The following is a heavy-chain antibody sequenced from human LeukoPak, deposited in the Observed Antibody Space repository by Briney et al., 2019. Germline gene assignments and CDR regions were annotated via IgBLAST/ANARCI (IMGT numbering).Heavy chain of an antibody. D-gene: IGHD3-3*01. V-gene: IGHV1-8*03. CDR2: MNPNSGNT. CDR3: ARGANRGYDFWSGYYTRANWFDP. J-gene: IGHJ5*02. Sequence: ASVKVSCKASGYTFTSYDINWVRQATGQGLEWMGWMNPNSGNTGYAQKFQGRVTITRNTSISTAYMELSSLRSEDTAVYYCARGANRGYDFWSGYYTRANWFDPWGQGTLVTVSS. CDR1: GYTFTSYD.